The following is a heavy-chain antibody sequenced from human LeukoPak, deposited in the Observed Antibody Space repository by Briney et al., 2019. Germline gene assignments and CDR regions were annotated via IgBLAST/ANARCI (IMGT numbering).Heavy chain of an antibody. CDR3: ARRVAVTGIYCFDH. CDR1: GGSISTYY. CDR2: VYYSGAT. V-gene: IGHV4-59*08. D-gene: IGHD6-19*01. J-gene: IGHJ4*02. Sequence: SSETLSLTCTVSGGSISTYYWGWIRQPPGKGLEWIGYVYYSGATNYNPSLKSRVTISVDTSKNQFSLRLTSVTAADTAVYYCARRVAVTGIYCFDHWGQGTPVTVSS.